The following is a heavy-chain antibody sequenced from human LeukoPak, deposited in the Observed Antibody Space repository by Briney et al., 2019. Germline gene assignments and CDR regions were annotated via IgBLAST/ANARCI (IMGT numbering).Heavy chain of an antibody. CDR3: ARDDGSYLDY. V-gene: IGHV3-21*01. J-gene: IGHJ4*02. D-gene: IGHD1-26*01. Sequence: GGSLRLSCAASGFTFSSYSMNWVRQAPGKGLEWVSSISSSSSYMYYADSVKGRFTISRDNAKNSLHLQMNSLRAEDTAVYYCARDDGSYLDYWGQGTLVTVSS. CDR1: GFTFSSYS. CDR2: ISSSSSYM.